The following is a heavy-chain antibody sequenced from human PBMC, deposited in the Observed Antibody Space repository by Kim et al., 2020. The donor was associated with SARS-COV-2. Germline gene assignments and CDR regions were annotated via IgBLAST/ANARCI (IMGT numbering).Heavy chain of an antibody. V-gene: IGHV4-38-2*02. Sequence: SETLSLTCTVSGYSISSGYYWGWIRQPPGKGLEYIGNIYHSGSTYYNPSLKSRVTISVDTSKNQFSLKLTSVTAADAAMYYCARDSSSWHGAVHYWGQGTLVTVSS. D-gene: IGHD6-13*01. CDR3: ARDSSSWHGAVHY. CDR1: GYSISSGYY. CDR2: IYHSGST. J-gene: IGHJ4*02.